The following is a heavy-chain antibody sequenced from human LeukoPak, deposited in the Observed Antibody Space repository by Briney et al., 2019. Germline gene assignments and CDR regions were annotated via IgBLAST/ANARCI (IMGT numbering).Heavy chain of an antibody. D-gene: IGHD1-1*01. CDR1: GFTFSSYS. CDR3: ARGGTGTTRGNWFDP. Sequence: GGSLRLSCAASGFTFSSYSMNWVRQAPGKGLEWVSSISSSSSYIYYADSVKGRFTISRDNAKNSLYLQMNSLRAEDTAVYYCARGGTGTTRGNWFDPWGQGTLVTVSS. V-gene: IGHV3-21*01. CDR2: ISSSSSYI. J-gene: IGHJ5*02.